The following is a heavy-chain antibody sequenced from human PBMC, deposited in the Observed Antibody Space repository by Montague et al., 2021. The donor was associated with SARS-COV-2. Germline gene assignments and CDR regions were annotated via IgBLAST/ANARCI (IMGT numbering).Heavy chain of an antibody. CDR3: ASLTLGYCSSTSCYSDWFGP. V-gene: IGHV4-34*01. J-gene: IGHJ5*02. Sequence: SETLSLTCAVYGGSFSGYYWSWIRQPPGKGLEWIGGINHSGSTNYNPSLKSRVTISVDTSKNQFSLKLSSVTAADTAVYYCASLTLGYCSSTSCYSDWFGPWGQGTLVTVSS. CDR1: GGSFSGYY. D-gene: IGHD2-2*02. CDR2: INHSGST.